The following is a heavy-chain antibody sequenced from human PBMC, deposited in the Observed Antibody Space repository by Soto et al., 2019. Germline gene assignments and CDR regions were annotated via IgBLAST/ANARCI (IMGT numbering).Heavy chain of an antibody. CDR3: AAGYYDFWSGTPSNFDY. CDR1: GFTFTSSA. J-gene: IGHJ4*02. D-gene: IGHD3-3*01. V-gene: IGHV1-58*01. Sequence: QMQLVQSGPEVKKPGTSVKVSCKASGFTFTSSAVQWVRQARGQRPEWIGWIVVGSGNTNYAQKFQERVTITRDMSTSTAYMELSSLRSEDTAVYYCAAGYYDFWSGTPSNFDYWGQGTLVTVSS. CDR2: IVVGSGNT.